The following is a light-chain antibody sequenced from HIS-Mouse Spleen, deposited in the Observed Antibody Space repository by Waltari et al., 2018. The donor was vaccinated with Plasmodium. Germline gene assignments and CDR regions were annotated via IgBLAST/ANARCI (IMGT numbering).Light chain of an antibody. CDR3: YSTDSSGNHRV. CDR1: ALPKNY. CDR2: EDS. Sequence: SYELTQPPSVSVSPGPTARITCSGYALPKNYAYWYQQKSGQAPVLVIYEDSKRPSGLPERFSGASSGTMATLTISGAQVEDEADYYCYSTDSSGNHRVFGGGTKLTVL. J-gene: IGLJ3*02. V-gene: IGLV3-10*01.